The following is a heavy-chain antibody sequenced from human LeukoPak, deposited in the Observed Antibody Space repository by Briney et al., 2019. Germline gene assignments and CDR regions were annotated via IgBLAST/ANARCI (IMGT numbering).Heavy chain of an antibody. V-gene: IGHV3-7*01. D-gene: IGHD2-15*01. CDR2: IKQDGSEK. CDR1: GFTFSSYW. J-gene: IGHJ4*02. Sequence: GGSLRLSCAASGFTFSSYWMSWVRQAPGKGLEWVANIKQDGSEKYYVDSVKGRFTISRDNANNSLFLQMNSLRAEDTAVYYCARTSYCSGGNCYVGPGYYWGQGTLVTVSS. CDR3: ARTSYCSGGNCYVGPGYY.